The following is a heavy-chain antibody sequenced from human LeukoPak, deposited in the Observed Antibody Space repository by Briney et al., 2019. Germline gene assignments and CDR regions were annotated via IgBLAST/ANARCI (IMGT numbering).Heavy chain of an antibody. D-gene: IGHD3-22*01. CDR3: ARDWGTGYYDSSGSNKRNWFDP. Sequence: PSETLSPTCTVSGGLLSSYHWRWIRQPPGKGLEWVGYIYYSGSTIYNTSLKSRVTISVDTSKNQSFFKLSSVTAADTAVYYCARDWGTGYYDSSGSNKRNWFDPWGQGNLVTVSS. CDR2: IYYSGST. V-gene: IGHV4-59*12. CDR1: GGLLSSYH. J-gene: IGHJ5*02.